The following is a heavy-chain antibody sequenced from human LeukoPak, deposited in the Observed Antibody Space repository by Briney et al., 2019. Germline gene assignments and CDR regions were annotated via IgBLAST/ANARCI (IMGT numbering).Heavy chain of an antibody. V-gene: IGHV5-51*01. D-gene: IGHD3-3*01. CDR1: GCSFTSYW. J-gene: IGHJ4*02. CDR2: IYPGDSDT. CDR3: ARRITIFGVVNYFDY. Sequence: GESLKISCKGSGCSFTSYWIGWVRQMPGKGLEWMGIIYPGDSDTRYSPSFQGQVTISADKSISTAYLQWSSLKASDTAMYYCARRITIFGVVNYFDYWGQGTLVTASS.